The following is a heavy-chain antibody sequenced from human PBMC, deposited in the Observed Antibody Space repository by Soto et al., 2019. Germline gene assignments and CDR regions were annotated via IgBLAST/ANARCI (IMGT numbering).Heavy chain of an antibody. CDR1: GYTFTSYY. CDR3: ARDRDGYKYDY. V-gene: IGHV1-46*01. CDR2: INTSGGST. J-gene: IGHJ4*02. Sequence: VASVKVSCKASGYTFTSYYMHWVRQAPGQGLEWMGIINTSGGSTSYAQKFQGRVTMTRDTSTSTVYMELSSLGSEDTAVYYCARDRDGYKYDYWGQGTLVTVSS. D-gene: IGHD5-12*01.